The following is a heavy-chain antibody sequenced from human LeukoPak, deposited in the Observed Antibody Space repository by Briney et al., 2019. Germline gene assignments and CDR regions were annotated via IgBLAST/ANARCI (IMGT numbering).Heavy chain of an antibody. CDR2: IKQDGSEK. Sequence: PGGSLRLSCAASGFTFSSYLMSWVRQPPGKGLEWVANIKQDGSEKYYVDSVKGRFTISRDNAKNSLYLQMNSLRAEDTAVYYCARDSSSWGQGTLVTVSS. V-gene: IGHV3-7*01. CDR3: ARDSSS. D-gene: IGHD6-13*01. J-gene: IGHJ4*02. CDR1: GFTFSSYL.